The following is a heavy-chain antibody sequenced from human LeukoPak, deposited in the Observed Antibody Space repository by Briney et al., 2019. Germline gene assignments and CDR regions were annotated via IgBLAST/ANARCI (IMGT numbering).Heavy chain of an antibody. J-gene: IGHJ4*02. V-gene: IGHV4-38-2*01. CDR2: IYHSGST. CDR3: ARQGDYGDY. CDR1: GYSISSGYY. Sequence: PSETLSLTCAVSGYSISSGYYWGWIRQPPGKGLEWIGSIYHSGSTYYNPSLKSRVTISVDTSKHQFSLKLSSVTAADTAVYYCARQGDYGDYWGQGTLVTVSS.